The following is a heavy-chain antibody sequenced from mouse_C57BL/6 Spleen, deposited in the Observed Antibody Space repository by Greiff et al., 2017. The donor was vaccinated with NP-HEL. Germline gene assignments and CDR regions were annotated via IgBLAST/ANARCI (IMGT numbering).Heavy chain of an antibody. D-gene: IGHD1-1*01. CDR1: GYTFTDYN. V-gene: IGHV1-22*01. Sequence: EVQLQQSGPKLVKPGASVKMSCKASGYTFTDYNMHWVKQSHGKSLEWIGYINPNNGGTSYNQKFKGKATLTVNKSSSTAYMELRSLTSEDSAVYYGAREGSYYYGIPGAYWGHRTLVTVSA. J-gene: IGHJ3*01. CDR2: INPNNGGT. CDR3: AREGSYYYGIPGAY.